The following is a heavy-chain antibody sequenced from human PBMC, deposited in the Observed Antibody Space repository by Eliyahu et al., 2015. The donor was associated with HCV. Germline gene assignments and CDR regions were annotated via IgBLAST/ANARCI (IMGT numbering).Heavy chain of an antibody. V-gene: IGHV3-23*01. Sequence: EVQLLESGGGLVQPGGSLRLSCAASGLTFSSYAMSWVRQAPGKGLEWVSAISGSGGSTYYADSVKGRFTISRDNSKNTLYLQMNSLRAEDTAVYYCAKDYGDYGGWEYYYYGMDVWGQGTTVTVSS. D-gene: IGHD4-17*01. CDR3: AKDYGDYGGWEYYYYGMDV. CDR2: ISGSGGST. CDR1: GLTFSSYA. J-gene: IGHJ6*02.